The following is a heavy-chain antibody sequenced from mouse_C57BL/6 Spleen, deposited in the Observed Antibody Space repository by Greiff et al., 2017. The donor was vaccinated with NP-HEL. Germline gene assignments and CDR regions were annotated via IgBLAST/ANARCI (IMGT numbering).Heavy chain of an antibody. Sequence: VQLQQSGPELVKPGASVKISCKASGYAFSSSWMNWVKQRPGKGLEWIGRIYPGDGDTNYNGKFKGKATLTADKSSSTAYMQLSSLTSEDSAVYFCARSEGNYWFAYWSQGTLVTVSA. CDR3: ARSEGNYWFAY. J-gene: IGHJ3*01. D-gene: IGHD2-1*01. CDR2: IYPGDGDT. CDR1: GYAFSSSW. V-gene: IGHV1-82*01.